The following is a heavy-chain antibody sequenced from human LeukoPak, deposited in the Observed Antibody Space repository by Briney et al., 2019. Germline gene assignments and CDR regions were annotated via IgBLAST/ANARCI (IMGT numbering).Heavy chain of an antibody. Sequence: PGGSLRLSCAASGFTFSSYSMNWVRQAPGKGLEWVSYISSSSSTIYYADSVKGRFTISRDNAKNSLYLQMNSLRAEDTAVYYCARDYDFSLGAFDIWGQGTMVTVSS. CDR2: ISSSSSTI. J-gene: IGHJ3*02. V-gene: IGHV3-48*01. CDR3: ARDYDFSLGAFDI. D-gene: IGHD3-3*01. CDR1: GFTFSSYS.